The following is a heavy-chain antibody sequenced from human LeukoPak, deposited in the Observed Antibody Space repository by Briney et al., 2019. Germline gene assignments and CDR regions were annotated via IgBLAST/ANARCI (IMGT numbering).Heavy chain of an antibody. CDR2: IYHSGST. CDR1: GGSISSSNW. J-gene: IGHJ3*02. V-gene: IGHV4-4*02. CDR3: ARDVDTAMDDAFDI. D-gene: IGHD5-18*01. Sequence: SETLSLTCAVSGGSISSSNWWSWVRQPPGKGLEWIGEIYHSGSTNYNPSLKSRVTISVDESKNQFSLKLSSVTAADTAVYYCARDVDTAMDDAFDIWGQGTMVTVSS.